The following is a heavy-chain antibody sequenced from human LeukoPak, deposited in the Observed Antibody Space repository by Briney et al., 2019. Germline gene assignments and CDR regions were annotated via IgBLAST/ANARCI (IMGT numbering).Heavy chain of an antibody. D-gene: IGHD5-18*01. CDR3: AREGDDGYSFGYPISY. V-gene: IGHV1-8*03. CDR1: GYTFTSYD. J-gene: IGHJ1*01. Sequence: ASVKVSCKASGYTFTSYDINWVRQATGQGLEWMGWMNPNSGNTGYAQKFQGRVTITRNTSISTAYMELSSLRSEDAAVYYCAREGDDGYSFGYPISYWGQGSLVTVSS. CDR2: MNPNSGNT.